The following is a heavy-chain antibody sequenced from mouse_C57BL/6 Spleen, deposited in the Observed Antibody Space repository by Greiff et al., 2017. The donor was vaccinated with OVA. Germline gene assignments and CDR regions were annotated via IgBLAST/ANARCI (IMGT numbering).Heavy chain of an antibody. CDR1: GYTFTSYW. CDR3: ARTGIANWDNY. Sequence: QVQLQQPGAELVKPGASVKLSCKASGYTFTSYWMQWVKQRPGQGLEWIGEIDPSDSYTNYNQKFKGKATLTVDTSSSTAYMQLSSLTSEDSAVYYCARTGIANWDNYWGQGTTLTVSS. CDR2: IDPSDSYT. J-gene: IGHJ2*01. D-gene: IGHD4-1*01. V-gene: IGHV1-50*01.